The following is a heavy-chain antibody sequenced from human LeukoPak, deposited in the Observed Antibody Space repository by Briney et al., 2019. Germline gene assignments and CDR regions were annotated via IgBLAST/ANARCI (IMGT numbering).Heavy chain of an antibody. J-gene: IGHJ6*02. Sequence: GGSLRLSCAASGFTFSSYAMSWVRQAPGKGLEWVSVIYSGGSTYYAGSVKGRFTISRDNSKNTLYLQMNSLRAEDTAVYYCARLEYVWGQGTTVTVSS. CDR1: GFTFSSYA. CDR3: ARLEYV. V-gene: IGHV3-53*01. CDR2: IYSGGST.